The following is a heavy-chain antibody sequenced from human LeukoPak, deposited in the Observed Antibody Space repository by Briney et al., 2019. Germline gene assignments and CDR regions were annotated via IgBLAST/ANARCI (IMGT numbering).Heavy chain of an antibody. Sequence: GGSLILSCAASGFTFSSYGMHWVRQSPGKGLEWVAVISYAVSNKYYADSVKGRFTISRDNSKNTLYLQMDSLRAEDTAVYYCAKANTAMSYFDYWGQGTLVTVSS. D-gene: IGHD5-18*01. CDR2: ISYAVSNK. CDR3: AKANTAMSYFDY. J-gene: IGHJ4*02. V-gene: IGHV3-30*18. CDR1: GFTFSSYG.